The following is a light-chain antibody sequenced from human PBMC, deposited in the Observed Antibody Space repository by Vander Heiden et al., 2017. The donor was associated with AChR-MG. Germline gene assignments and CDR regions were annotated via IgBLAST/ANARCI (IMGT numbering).Light chain of an antibody. Sequence: QSVLTQPPSASATPGQRVTISCSGSSSNIGSNTVTWYQQLPGTAPKLLIYSNSQRPSGVPDRFSGSKSGTSASLAISGLQSEDEADYYCAGWDDSLNGKVFGGGTKLTVL. CDR2: SNS. CDR1: SSNIGSNT. J-gene: IGLJ3*02. V-gene: IGLV1-44*01. CDR3: AGWDDSLNGKV.